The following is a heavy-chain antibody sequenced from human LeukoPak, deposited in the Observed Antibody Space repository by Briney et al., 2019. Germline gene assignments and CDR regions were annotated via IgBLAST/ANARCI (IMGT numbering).Heavy chain of an antibody. CDR1: GFTFSSYE. Sequence: GGSLRLSCAASGFTFSSYEMNWVRQTQGMGLEWIAYISSGATSIYDAGSVKGRFNISRDNAKNSLNLQMNSLRAEDTAVYYCATNSRVSYAFAIWGQGTMVTVSA. CDR2: ISSGATSI. V-gene: IGHV3-48*03. J-gene: IGHJ3*02. D-gene: IGHD6-13*01. CDR3: ATNSRVSYAFAI.